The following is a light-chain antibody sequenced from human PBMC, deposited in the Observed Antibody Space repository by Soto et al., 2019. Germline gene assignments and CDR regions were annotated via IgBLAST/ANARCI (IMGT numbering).Light chain of an antibody. Sequence: VLTQPRSVSGSPGQSVTVSCIGTSSDVGDYNSVSWYQQHPGKAPKLMIYDVSKRPSGVPDRFSGSKSGNTASLTISGLQAEDEADYYCCSYVGGYSYVFGIGTKVTVL. J-gene: IGLJ1*01. CDR3: CSYVGGYSYV. V-gene: IGLV2-11*01. CDR2: DVS. CDR1: SSDVGDYNS.